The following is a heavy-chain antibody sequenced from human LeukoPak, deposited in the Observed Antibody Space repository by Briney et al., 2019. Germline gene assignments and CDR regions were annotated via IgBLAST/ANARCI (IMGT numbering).Heavy chain of an antibody. D-gene: IGHD3-10*01. CDR3: ARRRGSGSYYGRGTFDY. V-gene: IGHV4-39*07. CDR1: GGSISSSSYY. J-gene: IGHJ4*02. Sequence: SETLSLTCTVSGGSISSSSYYWGWIRQPPGKGLEWIGSIYYSGSTYYNPSLKSRVTISVDTSKNQFSLKLSSVTAADTAVYYCARRRGSGSYYGRGTFDYWGQGTLVTVSS. CDR2: IYYSGST.